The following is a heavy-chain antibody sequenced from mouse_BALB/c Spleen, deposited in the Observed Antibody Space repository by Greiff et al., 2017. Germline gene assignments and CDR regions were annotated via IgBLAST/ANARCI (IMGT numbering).Heavy chain of an antibody. CDR3: ARARETPYFDY. Sequence: EVMLVESGGGLVQPGGSRKLSCAASGFTFSDYGMAWVRQAPGKGPEWVAFISNLAYSIYYADTVTGRFTISRENAKNTLYLEMSSLRSEDTAMYYCARARETPYFDYWGQGTTLTVSS. CDR2: ISNLAYSI. V-gene: IGHV5-15*02. J-gene: IGHJ2*01. CDR1: GFTFSDYG.